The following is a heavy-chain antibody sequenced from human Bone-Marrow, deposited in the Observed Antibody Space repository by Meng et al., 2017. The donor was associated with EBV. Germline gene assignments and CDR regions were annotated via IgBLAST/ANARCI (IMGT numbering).Heavy chain of an antibody. CDR2: INDGNGNT. CDR3: ASPMVQGVT. J-gene: IGHJ5*02. V-gene: IGHV1-3*01. CDR1: GYTFTSYA. Sequence: RLGRDWAGVKKPGSSVKVLCKLSGYTFTSYALHWVRQAPGQRLEWMGWINDGNGNTKYSQKFQGRVTITRDTSASTAYMELSSLRSEDTAVYYCASPMVQGVTWGQGTLVTVSS. D-gene: IGHD3-10*01.